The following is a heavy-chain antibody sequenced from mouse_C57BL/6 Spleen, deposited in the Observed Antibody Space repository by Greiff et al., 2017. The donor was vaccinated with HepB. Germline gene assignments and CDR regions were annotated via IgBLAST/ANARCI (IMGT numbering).Heavy chain of an antibody. Sequence: VQLQQSGPELVKPGASVKISCKASGYAFSSSWMNWVKQRPGKGLEWIGRIYPGDGDTNYNGKFKGKATLTAAKSSSTAYMQLSSLTSEDSAVYFCARSRITTVVATPFAYWGQGTLVTVSA. D-gene: IGHD1-1*01. J-gene: IGHJ3*01. CDR3: ARSRITTVVATPFAY. CDR1: GYAFSSSW. CDR2: IYPGDGDT. V-gene: IGHV1-82*01.